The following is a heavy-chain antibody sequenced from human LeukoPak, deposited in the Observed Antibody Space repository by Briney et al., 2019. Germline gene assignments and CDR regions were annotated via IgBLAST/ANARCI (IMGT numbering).Heavy chain of an antibody. CDR2: ISGSSVTT. V-gene: IGHV3-23*01. J-gene: IGHJ4*02. Sequence: GGSLRLSCAASGFTFRSYVMSWVRQAPGKGLEWVSTISGSSVTTYYADSVKGRFTVSRDNSKNTLYLQMNSLRAEDTAVYYCAKLDYYGNYWGQGTLVTVSS. CDR1: GFTFRSYV. D-gene: IGHD3-10*01. CDR3: AKLDYYGNY.